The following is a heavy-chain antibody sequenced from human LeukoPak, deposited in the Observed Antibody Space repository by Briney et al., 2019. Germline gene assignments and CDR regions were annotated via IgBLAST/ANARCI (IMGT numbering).Heavy chain of an antibody. CDR3: ATTNWGLFDY. CDR1: GFTFSSYA. CDR2: ISGSGGST. V-gene: IGHV3-23*01. J-gene: IGHJ4*02. Sequence: GGSLRLSCAASGFTFSSYAMSWVRQAPGKGLEWVSAISGSGGSTYYADSVKGRFTISRDNSKNTLYLQMNSLRAEDTAVYCCATTNWGLFDYWGQGTLVTVSS. D-gene: IGHD7-27*01.